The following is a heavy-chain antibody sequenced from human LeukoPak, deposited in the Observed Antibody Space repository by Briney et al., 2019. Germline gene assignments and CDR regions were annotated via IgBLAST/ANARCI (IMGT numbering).Heavy chain of an antibody. J-gene: IGHJ4*02. V-gene: IGHV3-30*02. CDR1: GFTFSTYG. Sequence: GGSLRLSCAASGFTFSTYGMHWVRQAPGKGLEWVAFIRYDGSDKNYADSVKGRFTISRDNSKNTVYLQMNSLRAEDTAVYYCAKAYSRSWYTFDYWGQGTLVTVSS. D-gene: IGHD6-13*01. CDR2: IRYDGSDK. CDR3: AKAYSRSWYTFDY.